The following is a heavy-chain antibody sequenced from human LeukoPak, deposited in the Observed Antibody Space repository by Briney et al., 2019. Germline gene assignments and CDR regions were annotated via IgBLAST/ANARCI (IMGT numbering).Heavy chain of an antibody. CDR3: ARMGDSSRKDVDY. D-gene: IGHD6-13*01. Sequence: ASVKVSCKASGYIFTSYDINWVRQATGQGLEWMGWMNPNSGNTGYAQKFQGRVTMTRNTSISTAYMELSSLRSEDTAVYYCARMGDSSRKDVDYWGQGTLVTVSS. CDR2: MNPNSGNT. J-gene: IGHJ4*02. V-gene: IGHV1-8*01. CDR1: GYIFTSYD.